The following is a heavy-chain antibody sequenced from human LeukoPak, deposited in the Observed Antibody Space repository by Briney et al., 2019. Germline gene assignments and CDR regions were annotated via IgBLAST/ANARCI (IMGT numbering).Heavy chain of an antibody. D-gene: IGHD5-18*01. CDR1: GFTFSSYA. CDR2: ISYDGSNK. V-gene: IGHV3-30*04. CDR3: ARDYGYSYAYYYYYYMDV. J-gene: IGHJ6*03. Sequence: GGSLRLSCAASGFTFSSYAMHWVRQAPGKGLEWVAVISYDGSNKYYADSVKGRFTISRDNSKNTLYLQMNSLRAEDTAVYYCARDYGYSYAYYYYYYMDVWGKGTTVTVSS.